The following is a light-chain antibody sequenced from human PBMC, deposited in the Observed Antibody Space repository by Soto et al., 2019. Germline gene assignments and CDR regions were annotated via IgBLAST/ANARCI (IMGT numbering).Light chain of an antibody. J-gene: IGKJ2*01. CDR2: GAS. Sequence: EIVLTQSPNTLSLSPGDRAALSCRASQTVRNNYVAWYQQKPGQAPKLLIYGASSRATDIPGRFGGSGSGTDFALTISRLEPEDFAVYYCQHYGGPVGYTFGQGTKLEIK. CDR1: QTVRNNY. CDR3: QHYGGPVGYT. V-gene: IGKV3-20*01.